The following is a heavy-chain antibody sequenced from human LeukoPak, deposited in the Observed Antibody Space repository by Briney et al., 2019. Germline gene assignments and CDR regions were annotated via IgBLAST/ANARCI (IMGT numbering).Heavy chain of an antibody. V-gene: IGHV3-30-3*01. J-gene: IGHJ4*02. CDR2: ISFDGNKK. D-gene: IGHD3-3*01. Sequence: GGSLRLPCVVSGFTFSNYFMHWVRQAPGKGLEWVAVISFDGNKKYYADSVKGRFTISRDDSKKTVYLQMNSLRAEDTAVYYCARPYYDFWSGYDIFYWGQGTLVTVSS. CDR1: GFTFSNYF. CDR3: ARPYYDFWSGYDIFY.